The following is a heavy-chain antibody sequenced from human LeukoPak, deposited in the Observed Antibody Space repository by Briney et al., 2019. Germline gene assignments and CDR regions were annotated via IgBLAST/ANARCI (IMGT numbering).Heavy chain of an antibody. CDR1: GFTFSSYS. CDR3: ARSRSGTTGY. CDR2: ISGSSSTI. D-gene: IGHD1-7*01. Sequence: PGGSLRLSCAASGFTFSSYSMNWVRQAPGKGLKWVSYISGSSSTIYYADSVKGRFTISRDNAKNSLYLQMNSLRAEDTAVYYCARSRSGTTGYWGQGTLVTVSS. J-gene: IGHJ4*02. V-gene: IGHV3-48*01.